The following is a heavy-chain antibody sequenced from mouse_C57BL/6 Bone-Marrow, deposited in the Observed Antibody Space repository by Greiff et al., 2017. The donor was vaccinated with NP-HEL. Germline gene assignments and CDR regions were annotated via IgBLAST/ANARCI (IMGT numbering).Heavy chain of an antibody. CDR1: GFTFSSYG. J-gene: IGHJ3*01. V-gene: IGHV5-6*01. CDR2: IRSGGSYT. D-gene: IGHD2-5*01. CDR3: ARPAYSNYLAWFAY. Sequence: EVHLVESGGDLVKPGGSLKLSCAASGFTFSSYGMSWVRQTPDKRLEWVATIRSGGSYTYYPDSVKGRFTISRDNAKNTLYLQMSSLKSEDTAMYYGARPAYSNYLAWFAYWGQGTLVTVSA.